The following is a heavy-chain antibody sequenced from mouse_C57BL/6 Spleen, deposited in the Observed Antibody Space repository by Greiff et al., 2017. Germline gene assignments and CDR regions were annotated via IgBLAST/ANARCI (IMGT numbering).Heavy chain of an antibody. CDR1: GYTFTSYW. CDR3: ARIYYGHFDV. V-gene: IGHV1-64*01. D-gene: IGHD2-1*01. Sequence: QVQLQQPGAELVKPGASVKLSCKASGYTFTSYWMHWVKQRPGQGLEWIGMIHPTSGSTNYNEKFKSKATLTVDKSSSTAYMQLSSLTSEDSAVYYCARIYYGHFDVWGTGTTVTVSS. J-gene: IGHJ1*03. CDR2: IHPTSGST.